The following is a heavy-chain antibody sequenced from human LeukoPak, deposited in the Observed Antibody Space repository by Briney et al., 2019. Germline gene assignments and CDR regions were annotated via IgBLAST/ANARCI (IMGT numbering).Heavy chain of an antibody. D-gene: IGHD5-18*01. V-gene: IGHV3-23*01. CDR2: ISGSGGST. CDR1: GFTFSSYA. CDR3: TRGYSCGYTHWHFDY. Sequence: GGSLRLSCAASGFTFSSYAMSWVRQAPGKGLEWVSAISGSGGSTYYADSVKGRFTISRDNSKNTLYLQMNSLRAEDTAVYYCTRGYSCGYTHWHFDYWGQGTLVTVSS. J-gene: IGHJ4*02.